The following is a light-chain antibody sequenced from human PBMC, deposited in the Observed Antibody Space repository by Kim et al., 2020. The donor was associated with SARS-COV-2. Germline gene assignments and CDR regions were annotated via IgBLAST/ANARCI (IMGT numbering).Light chain of an antibody. V-gene: IGLV4-69*01. CDR1: SGHLSYA. Sequence: LFLPPSPSSSSSLFSSFPLPFTLSSGHLSYAIAWHQQQPEKGPRYLMKLNSDGINSKGDGIPDRFSGSSSGAERYLTSSSLQSEDEADYYCQTWGTGPNWVVGGGTQLTVL. J-gene: IGLJ3*02. CDR2: LNSDGIN. CDR3: QTWGTGPNWV.